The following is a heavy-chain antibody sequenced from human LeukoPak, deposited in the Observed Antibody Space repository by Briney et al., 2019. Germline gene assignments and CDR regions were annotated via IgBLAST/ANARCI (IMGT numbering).Heavy chain of an antibody. Sequence: GGSLRLSCAASGFTFSSYGMHWVRQAPGKGLEWVAFIRNDANDKYYADSVKGRFTISRDNSKNTLYLQMNSLRAEDTAVYYCATGAGVYYYYYMDVWGKGTTVTVSS. CDR2: IRNDANDK. CDR1: GFTFSSYG. V-gene: IGHV3-30*02. J-gene: IGHJ6*03. CDR3: ATGAGVYYYYYMDV. D-gene: IGHD1-26*01.